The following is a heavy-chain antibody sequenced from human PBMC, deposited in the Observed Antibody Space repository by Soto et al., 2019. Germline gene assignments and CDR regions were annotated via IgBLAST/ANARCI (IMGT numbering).Heavy chain of an antibody. CDR2: INHSGST. CDR1: GGSFSGYY. D-gene: IGHD3-10*01. V-gene: IGHV4-34*01. J-gene: IGHJ5*02. Sequence: QVQLQQWGAGLLKPSETLSLTCAVYGGSFSGYYWSWIRQPPGKGLEWIGEINHSGSTNYNPSLKSRVTISVDTSKNQFSLKLSSVTAADTAVYYCARAYGSGSPRRFDPWGQGTLVTVSS. CDR3: ARAYGSGSPRRFDP.